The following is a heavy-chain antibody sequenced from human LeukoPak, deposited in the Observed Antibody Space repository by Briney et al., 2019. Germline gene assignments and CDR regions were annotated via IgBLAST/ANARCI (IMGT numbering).Heavy chain of an antibody. J-gene: IGHJ3*01. CDR3: ERCGHYDAYRV. CDR1: GHTFSISW. V-gene: IGHV5-51*01. D-gene: IGHD2-21*02. CDR2: IYVGDSDT. Sequence: GESLKISCKGSGHTFSISWIGWVRQKPGEGLEWMGIIYVGDSDTRYNPSFQGQVTISADRSTSTAYLQWSSLKSSDTAIYYCERCGHYDAYRVWGQGTLVSVSS.